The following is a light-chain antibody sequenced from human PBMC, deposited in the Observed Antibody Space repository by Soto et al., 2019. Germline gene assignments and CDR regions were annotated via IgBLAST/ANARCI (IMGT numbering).Light chain of an antibody. CDR2: EVS. CDR1: SSDVGGYNY. J-gene: IGLJ3*02. Sequence: QSALTQPPSASGSPGQSVTISCTGTSSDVGGYNYVSWYQHHPGKAPKLIIYEVSKRPSGVPDRLSGSKSGTSASLAISGLRSEDEADYYCATRDNSLSRWVFGGGTQLTVL. CDR3: ATRDNSLSRWV. V-gene: IGLV2-8*01.